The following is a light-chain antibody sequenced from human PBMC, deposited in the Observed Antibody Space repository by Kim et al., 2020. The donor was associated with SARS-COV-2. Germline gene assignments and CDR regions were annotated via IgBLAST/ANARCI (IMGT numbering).Light chain of an antibody. Sequence: QSALTQPASVSGSPGQSITISCTRTSSDVGSYNLVSWYQQHPGKAPKLMIYEVSKRPSGVSNRFSGSKSGNTASLTISGLQAEDEADYYCCSYAGSSTFVVFGGGTQLTVL. CDR1: SSDVGSYNL. J-gene: IGLJ2*01. CDR3: CSYAGSSTFVV. CDR2: EVS. V-gene: IGLV2-23*02.